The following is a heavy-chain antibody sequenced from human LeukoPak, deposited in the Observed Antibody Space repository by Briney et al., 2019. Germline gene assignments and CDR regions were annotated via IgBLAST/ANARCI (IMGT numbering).Heavy chain of an antibody. Sequence: SVKVSCKASGGTFSSYTISWVRQAPGQGLEWMGRITPILGIANYAQKFQGRVTITADKSTSTAYMELSSLRSEDTAVYYCAREGVGMRADGAFDIWGQGTMVTVSS. D-gene: IGHD7-27*01. CDR3: AREGVGMRADGAFDI. V-gene: IGHV1-69*04. CDR2: ITPILGIA. CDR1: GGTFSSYT. J-gene: IGHJ3*02.